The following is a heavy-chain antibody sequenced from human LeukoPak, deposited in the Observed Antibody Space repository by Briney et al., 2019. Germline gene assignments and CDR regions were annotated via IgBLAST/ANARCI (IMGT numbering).Heavy chain of an antibody. CDR2: IYYSGST. CDR1: GGSISSYY. D-gene: IGHD3-10*01. V-gene: IGHV4-59*12. Sequence: SETLSLTCTVSGGSISSYYWSWIRQPPGKGLEWIGYIYYSGSTNYNPSLKSRVTISVDTSKNQFSLKLSSVTAADTAVYYCARDLSHGLLWFGESTGGQGTLVTVSS. J-gene: IGHJ4*02. CDR3: ARDLSHGLLWFGEST.